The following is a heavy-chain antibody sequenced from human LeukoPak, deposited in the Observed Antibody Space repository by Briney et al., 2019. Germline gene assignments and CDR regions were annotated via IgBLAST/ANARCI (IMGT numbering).Heavy chain of an antibody. CDR2: IWYDGSNK. J-gene: IGHJ4*02. Sequence: AGRSLRLSCAASGFTFSSYGMHWVRQAPGKGLERVAVIWYDGSNKYYADSVKGRFTISRDDSKNSLYLQMNSLRAEDTAVYYCARDEGSFVWPRDHWGQGTLVTVSS. CDR3: ARDEGSFVWPRDH. D-gene: IGHD2-8*01. V-gene: IGHV3-33*01. CDR1: GFTFSSYG.